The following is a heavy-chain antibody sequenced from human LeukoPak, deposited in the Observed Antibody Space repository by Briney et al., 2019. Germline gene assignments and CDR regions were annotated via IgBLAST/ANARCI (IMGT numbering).Heavy chain of an antibody. CDR1: GFSFSDHY. CDR2: LRNKANSYTT. J-gene: IGHJ4*02. CDR3: GRVALDYGVIDS. V-gene: IGHV3-72*01. Sequence: GGSLRLSCAASGFSFSDHYMEWVRQAPGKGLEWLGRLRNKANSYTTEYAASVKGRFTISRDDSKTSLYLQMNSLKTDDTAVYFCGRVALDYGVIDSWGQGTLVTVSS. D-gene: IGHD4-17*01.